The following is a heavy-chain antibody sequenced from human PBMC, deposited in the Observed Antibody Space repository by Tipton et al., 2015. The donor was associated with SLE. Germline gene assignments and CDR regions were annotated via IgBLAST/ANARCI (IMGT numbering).Heavy chain of an antibody. CDR2: IHYSGST. J-gene: IGHJ4*02. V-gene: IGHV4-39*07. CDR3: ARPGVAGPYYFDY. D-gene: IGHD6-19*01. CDR1: DVSISSTYYY. Sequence: TLSLTCTVSDVSISSTYYYWGWIRQPPGKGLEWIGSIHYSGSTYYSPSLKSRGTLSLDTSKKQFSLKLSSVTAADTAVYYCARPGVAGPYYFDYWGQGTLVTVSS.